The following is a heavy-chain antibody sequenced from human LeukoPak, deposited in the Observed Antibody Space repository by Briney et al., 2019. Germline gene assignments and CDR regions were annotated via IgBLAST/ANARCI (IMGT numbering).Heavy chain of an antibody. V-gene: IGHV3-30*02. CDR3: AKDSRLLDAFDI. CDR1: GFTFSSYG. J-gene: IGHJ3*02. D-gene: IGHD3-22*01. CDR2: IRYDGSNK. Sequence: GGSLRLSCAASGFTFSSYGMHWVRQAPGKGLEWVAFIRYDGSNKYYADSVKGRFTISRDNSKNTLYLQMNSLRAVDTAVYYRAKDSRLLDAFDIWGQGTMVTVSS.